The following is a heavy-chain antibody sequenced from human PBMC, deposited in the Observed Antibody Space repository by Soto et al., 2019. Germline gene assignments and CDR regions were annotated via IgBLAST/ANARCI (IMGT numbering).Heavy chain of an antibody. D-gene: IGHD3-3*02. CDR1: GFPFSSYE. CDR2: ISSSGTTI. J-gene: IGHJ4*02. Sequence: GGSLRLSCAASGFPFSSYEMNWVRQPPGKGLEWVSYISSSGTTIYYADSVKGRFTISRDNAKNSLFLQINSLSVEDTAVYYCARSPFLECNWAQGTLVTVSS. V-gene: IGHV3-48*03. CDR3: ARSPFLECN.